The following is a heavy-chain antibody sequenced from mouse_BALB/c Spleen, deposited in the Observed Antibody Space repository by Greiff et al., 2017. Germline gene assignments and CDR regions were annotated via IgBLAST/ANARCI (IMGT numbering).Heavy chain of an antibody. CDR1: GFTFSSYG. CDR2: INSNGGSI. D-gene: IGHD2-12*01. J-gene: IGHJ4*01. CDR3: ARDWGERRGYAMDY. Sequence: VYVVESGGGFVQPGGSLKLSCAASGFTFSSYGMSWVRQTPDKRLVLVATINSNGGSIDYPDSVKGRFTISRDNAKNTLYLQMSSLKSEDTAMYYCARDWGERRGYAMDYWGKGTSVTVSS. V-gene: IGHV5-6-3*01.